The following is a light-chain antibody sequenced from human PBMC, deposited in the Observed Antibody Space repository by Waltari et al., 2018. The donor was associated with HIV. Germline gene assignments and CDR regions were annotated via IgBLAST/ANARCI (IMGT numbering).Light chain of an antibody. CDR3: QQSFSTLPWT. CDR1: QSIGSS. V-gene: IGKV1-39*01. CDR2: GAS. J-gene: IGKJ1*01. Sequence: DIQMTQSPSSLSASVRDRVTITCRASQSIGSSLSWFQQKKGGAPKLLLYGASNLQSGGPSRFSGSGSGTEFTLTITSRQPEDFATYYCQQSFSTLPWTFGQGTKVDIK.